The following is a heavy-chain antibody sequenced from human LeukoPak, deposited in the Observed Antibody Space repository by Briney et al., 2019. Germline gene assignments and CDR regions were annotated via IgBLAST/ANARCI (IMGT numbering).Heavy chain of an antibody. CDR1: GDSVSTNSAA. D-gene: IGHD1-26*01. CDR2: TYYRSKWYN. V-gene: IGHV6-1*01. Sequence: PSQTLSLTCAISGDSVSTNSAAWNWIRQSPSRGLEWLGRTYYRSKWYNDYAESVKSRITLNPDTSKNQFSLQLNSVTPEDTAVYYCARELGALNGFDIWGQGTMVTVSS. CDR3: ARELGALNGFDI. J-gene: IGHJ3*02.